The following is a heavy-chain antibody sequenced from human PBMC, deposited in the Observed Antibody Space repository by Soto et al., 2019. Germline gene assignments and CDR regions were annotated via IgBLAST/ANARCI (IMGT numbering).Heavy chain of an antibody. CDR3: ARDRLRGDYLPYYFDY. V-gene: IGHV1-46*03. J-gene: IGHJ4*02. D-gene: IGHD4-17*01. Sequence: GASVKVSCKASGYTFTSYYMHWVLQAPGQGLEWMGIINPSGGSTSYAQKFQGRVTMTRDTSTSTVYMELSSLRSEDTAVYYCARDRLRGDYLPYYFDYWGQGTLVTVSS. CDR2: INPSGGST. CDR1: GYTFTSYY.